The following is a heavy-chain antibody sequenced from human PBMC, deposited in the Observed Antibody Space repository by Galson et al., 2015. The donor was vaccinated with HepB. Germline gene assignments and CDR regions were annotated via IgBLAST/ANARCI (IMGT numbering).Heavy chain of an antibody. CDR1: GFTFSRYR. J-gene: IGHJ4*02. CDR3: AREEGNFLWGSYRLDFDF. CDR2: IDSANANI. D-gene: IGHD3-16*02. V-gene: IGHV3-21*01. Sequence: SLRLSCAASGFTFSRYRMNWVRQAPGKALEWVSSIDSANANIFYADSVKGRFTISRDNANDSLYLQMSSLRVEDTAVYYCAREEGNFLWGSYRLDFDFWGQGTLVTVSS.